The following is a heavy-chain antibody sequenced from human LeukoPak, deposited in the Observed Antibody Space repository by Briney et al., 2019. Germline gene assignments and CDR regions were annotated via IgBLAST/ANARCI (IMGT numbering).Heavy chain of an antibody. J-gene: IGHJ4*02. D-gene: IGHD6-13*01. CDR2: INGDGRST. CDR3: ARDRSSR. V-gene: IGHV3-74*01. Sequence: TGGSLRLSCGASGFTFSSYWMHWVRQAPGKGLLWVSRINGDGRSTNYADSVKGRFTISRDNAQKSLYLQMNSLRAEDTAVYYCARDRSSRWGQGTLVTVSS. CDR1: GFTFSSYW.